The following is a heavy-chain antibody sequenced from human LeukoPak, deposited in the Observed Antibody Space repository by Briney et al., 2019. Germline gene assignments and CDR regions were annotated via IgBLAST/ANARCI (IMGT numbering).Heavy chain of an antibody. D-gene: IGHD4-17*01. CDR2: IRSKANSYAT. J-gene: IGHJ4*02. V-gene: IGHV3-73*01. CDR1: GFTFSGSA. CDR3: TRRIFTYGDYLYYFDY. Sequence: GGSLRLSCAASGFTFSGSAMHWVRQASGKGLEWVGRIRSKANSYATAYAASVKGRFTISRDDPKNTAYLQMNSLKTEDTAVYYCTRRIFTYGDYLYYFDYWGQGTLVTVSS.